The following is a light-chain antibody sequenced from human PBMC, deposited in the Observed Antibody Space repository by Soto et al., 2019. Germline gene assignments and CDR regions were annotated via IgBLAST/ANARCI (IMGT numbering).Light chain of an antibody. CDR2: DAS. Sequence: DIQMTQSPSTLSASIGDRVTITCRASQSISSWLAWYQQKLGRAPRLLIYDASSLESGVPSRFSGSGYGTDFTLTISSLQPEDVATYYCQKYNSAPRTFGQGTKVDIK. V-gene: IGKV1-5*01. CDR1: QSISSW. J-gene: IGKJ1*01. CDR3: QKYNSAPRT.